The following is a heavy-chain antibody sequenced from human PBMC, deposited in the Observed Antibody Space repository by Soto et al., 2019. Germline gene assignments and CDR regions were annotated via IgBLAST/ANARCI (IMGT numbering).Heavy chain of an antibody. CDR3: ARGSGYYDGLPQFDY. D-gene: IGHD3-22*01. V-gene: IGHV4-59*01. J-gene: IGHJ4*02. CDR1: GGSISSYY. CDR2: IYYSGST. Sequence: LSLTCTVSGGSISSYYWSWIRQPPGKGLEWIGYIYYSGSTNYNPSLKSRVTISVDTSKNQFSLKLSSVTAADTAVYYCARGSGYYDGLPQFDYWGQGTLVTVSS.